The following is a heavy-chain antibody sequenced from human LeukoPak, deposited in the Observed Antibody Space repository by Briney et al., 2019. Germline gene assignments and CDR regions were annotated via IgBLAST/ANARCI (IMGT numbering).Heavy chain of an antibody. D-gene: IGHD1-26*01. CDR1: GFIFNYYT. J-gene: IGHJ4*01. CDR2: IDSSGSYI. Sequence: GGSLRLSCAASGFIFNYYTVNWVRQAPGKGPEWIASIDSSGSYIHYAASVKGRFTISRDNARDSVYLQMNNLRADDTAVYYCARDIHSSRFDYWGHGTLVTVSS. CDR3: ARDIHSSRFDY. V-gene: IGHV3-21*03.